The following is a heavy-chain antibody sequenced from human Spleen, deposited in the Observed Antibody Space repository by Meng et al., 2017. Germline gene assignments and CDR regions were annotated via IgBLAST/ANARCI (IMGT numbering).Heavy chain of an antibody. CDR3: ARDGGSQVDNAFDI. V-gene: IGHV3-48*03. D-gene: IGHD3-16*01. Sequence: GGSLRLSCVASGFTLSNYDMNWVRQAPGKGLEWLSYIDNTSTSIFYVNSVKGRFTISRDNAENSLYLHITGLTAEDTAFYYCARDGGSQVDNAFDIWGQGTMVTVSS. CDR2: IDNTSTSI. J-gene: IGHJ3*02. CDR1: GFTLSNYD.